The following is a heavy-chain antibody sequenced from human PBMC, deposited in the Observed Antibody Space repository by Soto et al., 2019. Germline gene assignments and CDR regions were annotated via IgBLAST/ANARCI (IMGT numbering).Heavy chain of an antibody. CDR2: ISSSSSYI. J-gene: IGHJ6*03. CDR1: GFTFSSYS. Sequence: GGSLRLSCAASGFTFSSYSMNWVRQAPGKGLEWVSSISSSSSYIYYADSVKGRFTISRDNAKNSLYLQMNSLRAEDTAVYYCASATAMVFYYYMDVWGKGTTVTVSS. CDR3: ASATAMVFYYYMDV. V-gene: IGHV3-21*01. D-gene: IGHD5-18*01.